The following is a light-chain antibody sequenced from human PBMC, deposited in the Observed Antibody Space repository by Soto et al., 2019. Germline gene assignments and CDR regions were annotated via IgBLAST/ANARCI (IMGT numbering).Light chain of an antibody. J-gene: IGKJ1*01. CDR1: QSISSSS. CDR2: GAS. V-gene: IGKV3-20*01. CDR3: QQYGSSPWT. Sequence: EIVLTQSPGTLSLSPGERVTLSCRASQSISSSSLAWYQQKPGQAPRLLIYGASRRATGIPDRFSGSGSGTDFTLTINRLEPEDFAVYYCQQYGSSPWTFGQGTKVEIK.